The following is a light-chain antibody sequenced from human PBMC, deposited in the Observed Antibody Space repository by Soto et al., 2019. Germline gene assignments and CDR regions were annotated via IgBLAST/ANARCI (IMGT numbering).Light chain of an antibody. CDR2: LGS. V-gene: IGKV2-28*01. CDR3: MQALQTRT. J-gene: IGKJ4*01. CDR1: QSLLHSNGYNY. Sequence: EIVMTQSPLSQPVTPGEPAYISCRSSQSLLHSNGYNYLDWYLQKPGQSPQLLIYLGSNRASGVPDRFSGSGSGTDFTLKISRVEAEDLGVYYCMQALQTRTFGGGTKVEIK.